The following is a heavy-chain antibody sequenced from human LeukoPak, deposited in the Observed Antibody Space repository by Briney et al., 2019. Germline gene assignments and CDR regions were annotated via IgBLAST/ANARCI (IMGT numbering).Heavy chain of an antibody. CDR3: AREWITMVRGVIIETKPLDY. J-gene: IGHJ4*02. V-gene: IGHV1-69*06. D-gene: IGHD3-10*01. CDR1: GGTFSSYA. CDR2: IIPIFGTA. Sequence: ASVKVSCKASGGTFSSYAISWVRQAPGQGLEWMGGIIPIFGTANYAQKFQGRVTITADKSTSTAYMELSSLRSEDTAVYYCAREWITMVRGVIIETKPLDYWGQGTLVTVSS.